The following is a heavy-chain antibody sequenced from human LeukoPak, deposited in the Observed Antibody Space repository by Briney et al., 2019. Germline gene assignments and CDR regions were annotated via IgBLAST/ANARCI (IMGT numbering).Heavy chain of an antibody. CDR1: GSTFSSYA. V-gene: IGHV3-30*04. D-gene: IGHD5-18*01. CDR3: AREGRGYSYGSIDY. J-gene: IGHJ4*02. CDR2: ISYDGSNK. Sequence: GGSLRLSCAASGSTFSSYAMHWVRQAPGKGLEWVAVISYDGSNKYYADSVKGRFTISRDNSKNTLYLQMNSLRAEDTAVYYCAREGRGYSYGSIDYWGQGTLVTVSS.